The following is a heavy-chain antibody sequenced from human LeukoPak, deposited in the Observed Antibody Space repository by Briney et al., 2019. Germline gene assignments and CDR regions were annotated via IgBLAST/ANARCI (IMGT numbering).Heavy chain of an antibody. CDR1: GYTFTSYG. V-gene: IGHV1-69*04. CDR2: IIPILGIA. J-gene: IGHJ5*02. Sequence: SVKVSCKASGYTFTSYGISWVRQAPGQGLEWMGRIIPILGIANYAQKFQGRVTITADKSTSTAYMELSSLRSEDTAAYYCVQGDSGHSTWGQGTLVTVSS. CDR3: VQGDSGHST. D-gene: IGHD6-19*01.